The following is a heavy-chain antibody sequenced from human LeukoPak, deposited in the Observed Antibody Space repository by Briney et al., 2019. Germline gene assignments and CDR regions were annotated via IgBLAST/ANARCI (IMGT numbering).Heavy chain of an antibody. Sequence: GGSLRLSCAASGFTFSSYWMSWVRQAPGKGLEWVANIKQDGSEKYYVDSVKGRFTISRDNAKNSLYLQMNSLRAEDTAVYYCARDGKTWDYGGEPGDYWGQGTLVTVSS. CDR2: IKQDGSEK. D-gene: IGHD4-23*01. J-gene: IGHJ4*02. V-gene: IGHV3-7*01. CDR3: ARDGKTWDYGGEPGDY. CDR1: GFTFSSYW.